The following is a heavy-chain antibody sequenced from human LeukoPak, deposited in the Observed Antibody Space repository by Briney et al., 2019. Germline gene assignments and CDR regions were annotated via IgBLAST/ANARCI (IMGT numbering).Heavy chain of an antibody. CDR1: GFTFSNYG. CDR3: GRGGDYGVKIDY. D-gene: IGHD4-17*01. Sequence: GGSLRLSCAASGFTFSNYGMSWVRQAPGKGLEWVSAISDSGAGTYYADSVKGRFTISRDNSKNTLYLQMNSLRAEDTAVYYCGRGGDYGVKIDYWGQGSLVTVSS. CDR2: ISDSGAGT. J-gene: IGHJ4*02. V-gene: IGHV3-23*01.